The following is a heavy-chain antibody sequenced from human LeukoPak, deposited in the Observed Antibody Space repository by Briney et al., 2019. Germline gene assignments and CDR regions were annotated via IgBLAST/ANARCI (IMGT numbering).Heavy chain of an antibody. V-gene: IGHV3-64D*09. J-gene: IGHJ6*02. CDR3: VKSGVWDDSSGYYYYYYGMDV. D-gene: IGHD3-22*01. CDR1: GFTFSGYA. CDR2: ISSNGGST. Sequence: PGGSLRLSCSASGFTFSGYAMHWVRQAPGKGLEYVSAISSNGGSTYYADSVKGRFTISRDNSKNTLYLQMSSLRAEDTAVYYCVKSGVWDDSSGYYYYYYGMDVWGQGTTVTVSS.